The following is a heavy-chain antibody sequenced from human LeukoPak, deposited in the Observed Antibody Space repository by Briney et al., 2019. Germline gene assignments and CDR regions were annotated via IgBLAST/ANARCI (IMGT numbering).Heavy chain of an antibody. J-gene: IGHJ4*02. CDR2: ISAYNGNT. D-gene: IGHD3-22*01. Sequence: ASVKVSCKASGYTFTSYGISWVRQAPGQGLVWMGWISAYNGNTNYAQKLQGRVTMTTDTSTSTAYMELRSLRSDDTAVYYCVPYYYDSSGYYADYWGQGTLVTVSS. CDR1: GYTFTSYG. V-gene: IGHV1-18*01. CDR3: VPYYYDSSGYYADY.